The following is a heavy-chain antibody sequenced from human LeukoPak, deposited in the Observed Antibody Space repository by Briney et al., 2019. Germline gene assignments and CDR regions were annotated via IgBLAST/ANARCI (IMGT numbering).Heavy chain of an antibody. Sequence: ASVKVSCKASGYTFTGYYMHWVRQAAGQGLEWMGWINPNRGGTNYAQKFKGRVTMTRDTSISTTYMELSRLRSDDTAVYYCARDKTGTTTLGDYWRQGSLVTVSS. D-gene: IGHD1-1*01. CDR1: GYTFTGYY. CDR2: INPNRGGT. J-gene: IGHJ4*02. V-gene: IGHV1-2*02. CDR3: ARDKTGTTTLGDY.